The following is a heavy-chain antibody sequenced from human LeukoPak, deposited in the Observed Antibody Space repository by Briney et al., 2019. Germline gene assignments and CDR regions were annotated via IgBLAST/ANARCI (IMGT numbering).Heavy chain of an antibody. J-gene: IGHJ6*03. CDR1: GFTFSSYS. V-gene: IGHV3-21*04. Sequence: PGGSLRLSCAASGFTFSSYSMNWVRQAPGKGLEWVSSISSSSSYIYYADSVKGRFTISRDNAKNSLYLQMNSLRAEDTALYYCARARYSSSWYGTLPWGYYYYYMDVWGKGTTVTVSS. CDR2: ISSSSSYI. CDR3: ARARYSSSWYGTLPWGYYYYYMDV. D-gene: IGHD6-13*01.